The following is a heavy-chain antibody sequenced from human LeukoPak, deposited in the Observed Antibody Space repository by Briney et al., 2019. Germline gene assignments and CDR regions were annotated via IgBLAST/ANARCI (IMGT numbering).Heavy chain of an antibody. J-gene: IGHJ4*02. Sequence: PGGSLRLSCAASGFTVSSNYMSWVRQAPGKGLEWVSVIYSGGSTYYADSVKGRFTISRDNSKNTLYLQMNSLRAEDTAVYYCARELSDYGSGSYYVGYWGQGTLVTVSS. D-gene: IGHD3-10*01. CDR1: GFTVSSNY. CDR2: IYSGGST. CDR3: ARELSDYGSGSYYVGY. V-gene: IGHV3-66*01.